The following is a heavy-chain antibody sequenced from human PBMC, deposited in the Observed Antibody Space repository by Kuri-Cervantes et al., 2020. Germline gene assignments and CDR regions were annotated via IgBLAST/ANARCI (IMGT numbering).Heavy chain of an antibody. J-gene: IGHJ5*02. Sequence: GESLKISCAASGFTFSDYAMHWVRQAPGKGLEWVSAISGSGGSTYYADSVKGRFTISRDNSKNTLYLQMNSLRAEDTAVYYCARGVLQFSEWLSNHGFDPWGQGTLVTVSS. CDR1: GFTFSDYA. V-gene: IGHV3-23*01. D-gene: IGHD3-3*01. CDR2: ISGSGGST. CDR3: ARGVLQFSEWLSNHGFDP.